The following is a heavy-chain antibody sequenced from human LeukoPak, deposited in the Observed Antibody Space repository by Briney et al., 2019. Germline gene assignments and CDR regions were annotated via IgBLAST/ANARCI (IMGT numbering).Heavy chain of an antibody. CDR3: AKPRDSSNWSTLDK. CDR2: ISGSGGST. D-gene: IGHD6-13*01. CDR1: GFTFSSYA. Sequence: GGSLRLSCAASGFTFSSYAMNWVRQAPGKGLEWVSVISGSGGSTKYADSEKGRFTISRDESKNTLYLQMDSLRAEDTAIYYCAKPRDSSNWSTLDKWGQGTLVTVSS. J-gene: IGHJ4*02. V-gene: IGHV3-23*01.